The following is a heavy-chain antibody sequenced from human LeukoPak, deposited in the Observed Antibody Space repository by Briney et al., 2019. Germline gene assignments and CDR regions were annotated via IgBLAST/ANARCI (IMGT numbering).Heavy chain of an antibody. D-gene: IGHD3-22*01. CDR1: GYTFTSYG. CDR2: ISAYNGNT. J-gene: IGHJ4*02. V-gene: IGHV1-18*01. Sequence: ASVKVSCKASGYTFTSYGISWVRQAPGQGLEWMGWISAYNGNTNYAQKLQGRVTMTTDTSTSTAYMEMRSGRSDDTAVYYCAASVNYYTSSGYYPTIPPDYWGQGTLVTASS. CDR3: AASVNYYTSSGYYPTIPPDY.